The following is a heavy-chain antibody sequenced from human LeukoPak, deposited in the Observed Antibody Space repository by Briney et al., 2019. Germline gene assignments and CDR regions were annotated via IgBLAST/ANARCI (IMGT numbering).Heavy chain of an antibody. V-gene: IGHV4-61*02. Sequence: SETLSLTCTVSGASISSGFYQWSWIRQPAGKGLEWIGRIYTTGGTNYNPSLESRVTISEDTSKNQFSLTLTSVTAADTAVYYCARNLQYWGQGTLVTVSP. CDR2: IYTTGGT. CDR3: ARNLQY. CDR1: GASISSGFYQ. J-gene: IGHJ1*01.